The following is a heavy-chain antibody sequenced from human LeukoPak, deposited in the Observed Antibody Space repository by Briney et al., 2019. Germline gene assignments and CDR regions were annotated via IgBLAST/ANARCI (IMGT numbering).Heavy chain of an antibody. D-gene: IGHD6-13*01. Sequence: GGSLRLSCAASGFTFDDYAMHWVRQAPGKGLEWVSGISWNSGSIGYADSVKGRFTISRDNAKNSLYLQMNSLRAEDTALYYCAKDPAAGIWGYGAFDIWGQGTMVTVSS. CDR3: AKDPAAGIWGYGAFDI. V-gene: IGHV3-9*01. J-gene: IGHJ3*02. CDR2: ISWNSGSI. CDR1: GFTFDDYA.